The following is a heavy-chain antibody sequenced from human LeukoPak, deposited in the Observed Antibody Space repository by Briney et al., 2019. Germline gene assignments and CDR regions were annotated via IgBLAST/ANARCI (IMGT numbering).Heavy chain of an antibody. J-gene: IGHJ4*02. D-gene: IGHD3-10*01. CDR1: GFTFSSYG. Sequence: PGGSLRLSCAASGFTFSSYGMHWVRQAPGKGLEWVAFIRYDGSNKYYADSVKGRFTISRDNSKNTLYLQMNSLRAEDTAVYYCAEVGDGSGSYSDYWGQGTLVTVSS. V-gene: IGHV3-30*02. CDR3: AEVGDGSGSYSDY. CDR2: IRYDGSNK.